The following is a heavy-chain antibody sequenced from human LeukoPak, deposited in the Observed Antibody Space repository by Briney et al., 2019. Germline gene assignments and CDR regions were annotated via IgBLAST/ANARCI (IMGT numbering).Heavy chain of an antibody. V-gene: IGHV1-18*01. CDR2: VSAYNGNT. D-gene: IGHD6-19*01. CDR3: ARDYLPGIAVANDAFDI. Sequence: GASVKVSCKASGYTFTSYGISWVRQAPGQGLEWMGWVSAYNGNTNYAQKLQGRVTMTTDTSTSTAYMELRSLRSDDTAVYYCARDYLPGIAVANDAFDIWGQGTMVTVSS. J-gene: IGHJ3*02. CDR1: GYTFTSYG.